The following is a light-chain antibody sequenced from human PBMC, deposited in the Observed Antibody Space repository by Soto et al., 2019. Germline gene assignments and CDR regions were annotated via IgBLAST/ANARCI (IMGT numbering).Light chain of an antibody. J-gene: IGKJ4*01. Sequence: DLQMTQSPSSVSASVGDRVTITCRASQGLSSWLAWYQQKPGKPPKLLIYAASILHSGVPSRFSGSGSGTDFTLTISSLQPEDFATYYCQQATSFPRLTFGGGTRVDIK. CDR1: QGLSSW. CDR3: QQATSFPRLT. V-gene: IGKV1-12*01. CDR2: AAS.